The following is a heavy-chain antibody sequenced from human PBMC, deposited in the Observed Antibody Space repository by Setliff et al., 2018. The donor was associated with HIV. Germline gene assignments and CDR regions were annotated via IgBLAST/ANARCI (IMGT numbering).Heavy chain of an antibody. V-gene: IGHV3-23*01. CDR3: ARDRGYDLDYFDY. J-gene: IGHJ4*02. CDR2: ISNNGGKT. D-gene: IGHD5-12*01. CDR1: GFTFSSYA. Sequence: GGSLRLSCAASGFTFSSYAMTWVRQAPGKGLEWVSSISNNGGKTYYADSEKGRFTISRDNARKSVYLQIDSLRAEDTAVYYCARDRGYDLDYFDYWGQGTLVTVSS.